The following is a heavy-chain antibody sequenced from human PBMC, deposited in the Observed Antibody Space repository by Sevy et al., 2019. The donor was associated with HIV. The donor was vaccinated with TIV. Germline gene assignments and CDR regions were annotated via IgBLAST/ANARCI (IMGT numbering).Heavy chain of an antibody. CDR2: ISHDGGKK. Sequence: GGSLRLSCVGSGFIFDDYGMHWVRQAPGKGLEWVALISHDGGKKYYADSVKGRFTISRDNFKNTLYLQMNTLRRDDTAAYFCTKDPPAYGDFPYGMYVWGQGTTVTVSS. J-gene: IGHJ6*02. CDR1: GFIFDDYG. V-gene: IGHV3-30*18. D-gene: IGHD4-17*01. CDR3: TKDPPAYGDFPYGMYV.